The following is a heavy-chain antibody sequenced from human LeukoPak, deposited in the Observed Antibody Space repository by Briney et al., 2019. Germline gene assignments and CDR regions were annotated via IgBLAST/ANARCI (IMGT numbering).Heavy chain of an antibody. Sequence: SGGSLRLSCAASGFTFSSYGMHWVRQAPGKGLEWVAVISYDGSNKYYADSVKGRFTISRDNSKNTLYLQMNSLRAEDTAVYYCAEGGGDVIAVAYFDYWGQGTLVTVSS. V-gene: IGHV3-30*18. CDR1: GFTFSSYG. CDR3: AEGGGDVIAVAYFDY. CDR2: ISYDGSNK. D-gene: IGHD6-19*01. J-gene: IGHJ4*02.